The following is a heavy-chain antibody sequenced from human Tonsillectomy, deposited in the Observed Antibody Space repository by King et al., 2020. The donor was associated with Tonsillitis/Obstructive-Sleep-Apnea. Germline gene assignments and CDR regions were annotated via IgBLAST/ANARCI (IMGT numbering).Heavy chain of an antibody. Sequence: DVQLVESGGGLVQPGGSLRLSCAASGFTFSSYAMHWVRQGPGKGLEYVSAISTHGGSTYYASSVKGRFTISRDNSKNTLFLQMGSLRAEDMAIYYCARANCSTTSCLNDYWGQGTLVTVSS. CDR1: GFTFSSYA. CDR2: ISTHGGST. J-gene: IGHJ4*02. V-gene: IGHV3-64*01. CDR3: ARANCSTTSCLNDY. D-gene: IGHD2-2*01.